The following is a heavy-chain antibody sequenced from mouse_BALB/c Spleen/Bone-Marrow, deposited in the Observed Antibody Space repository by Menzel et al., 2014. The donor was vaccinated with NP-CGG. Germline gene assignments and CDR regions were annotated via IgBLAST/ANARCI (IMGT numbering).Heavy chain of an antibody. CDR3: ARSGSSGYHYYAMDY. V-gene: IGHV3-8*02. D-gene: IGHD3-1*01. CDR1: GDSITSGY. CDR2: ISYSGST. Sequence: EVQLQQSGPSLVKPSPTLSLPCSVTGDSITSGYWNWIRKFPGNKLEYMGYISYSGSTYYNPSLKSRISITRDTSKNLYYLQLNSVTTKDTATYYCARSGSSGYHYYAMDYWGQGTSVTVSS. J-gene: IGHJ4*01.